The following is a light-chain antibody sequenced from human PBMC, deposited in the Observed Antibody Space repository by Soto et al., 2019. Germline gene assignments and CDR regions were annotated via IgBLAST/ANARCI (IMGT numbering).Light chain of an antibody. CDR3: SSYRSSNTLL. V-gene: IGLV2-14*03. CDR2: DVS. Sequence: QSVLTQPASVSGSPGQSITISCTGSSSDVGGYKYVSWYQQHPGKAPKLMIYDVSNRPSGVSNRFSGSKSGNTASLTISGLQAEDEADYYCSSYRSSNTLLFGGGTKLT. J-gene: IGLJ2*01. CDR1: SSDVGGYKY.